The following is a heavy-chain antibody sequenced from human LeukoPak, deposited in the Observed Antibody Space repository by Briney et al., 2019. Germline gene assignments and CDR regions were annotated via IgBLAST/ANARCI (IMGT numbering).Heavy chain of an antibody. J-gene: IGHJ4*03. V-gene: IGHV4-59*08. D-gene: IGHD1-26*01. CDR3: ASLSGSYDRIDY. CDR1: GGSISSYY. Sequence: PPETLCLTCTVSGGSISSYYWSWIRQPPGKGLEWIGYIYYSGSTNYNPSLKSRVTISVDTSKNQFSLKLSSVTAADTAVYYCASLSGSYDRIDYWGNGTLVPVSS. CDR2: IYYSGST.